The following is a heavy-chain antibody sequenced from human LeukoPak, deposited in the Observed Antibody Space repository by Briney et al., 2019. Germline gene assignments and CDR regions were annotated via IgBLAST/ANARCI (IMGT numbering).Heavy chain of an antibody. Sequence: PGGSLRLSCAASGFTLSGYAMNWVRQAPGKGLEWVSGISGSGSAYYADSVKCRFSISRDKSKNTVYLQMDSLGAEDTAVYYCAKRGAEVGASVAPGDYWGQGTLLTVSS. J-gene: IGHJ4*02. D-gene: IGHD1-26*01. CDR3: AKRGAEVGASVAPGDY. CDR1: GFTLSGYA. V-gene: IGHV3-23*01. CDR2: ISGSGSA.